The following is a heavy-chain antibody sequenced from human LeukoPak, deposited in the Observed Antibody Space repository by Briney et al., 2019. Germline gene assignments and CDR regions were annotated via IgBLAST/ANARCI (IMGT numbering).Heavy chain of an antibody. D-gene: IGHD3-10*01. V-gene: IGHV1-69*05. Sequence: SVKLSCKASGGTFSSYAISWVRQAPGQGLEWMGGIIPIFGTANYAQKFQGRVTITTDESTSTAYMELSSLRSEDTAVYYCAREADPGGYYYYVDVWGKGTTVTVSS. CDR2: IIPIFGTA. J-gene: IGHJ6*03. CDR1: GGTFSSYA. CDR3: AREADPGGYYYYVDV.